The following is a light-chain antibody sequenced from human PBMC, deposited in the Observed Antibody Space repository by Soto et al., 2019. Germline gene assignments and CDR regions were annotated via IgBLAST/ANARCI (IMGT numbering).Light chain of an antibody. Sequence: QSVLTQPPSVSAAPGQKVTISCSGSSSNIGNNYVSWYQQLPGTAPKLLIYENNKRPSGIPDRFSDSKSGTSATLGVTGLQTGDEADYYCGTWDSSLSGVVFGGGTKLTVL. CDR2: ENN. CDR3: GTWDSSLSGVV. CDR1: SSNIGNNY. J-gene: IGLJ2*01. V-gene: IGLV1-51*02.